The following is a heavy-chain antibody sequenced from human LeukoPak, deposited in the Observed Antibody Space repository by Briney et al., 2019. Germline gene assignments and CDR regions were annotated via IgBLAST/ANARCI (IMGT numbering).Heavy chain of an antibody. CDR2: ISAGGAFT. D-gene: IGHD1-1*01. CDR1: EFNVSSNC. V-gene: IGHV3-23*01. Sequence: GGSLRLSCAASEFNVSSNCMRWVRQAPAKGLEWVSAISAGGAFTYYADSVKGRFTISRDNSKSALALQMRRLLPECRGVCYGEKGDRGGAGSRAFYIWGQGTMVTVSS. CDR3: EKGDRGGAGSRAFYI. J-gene: IGHJ3*02.